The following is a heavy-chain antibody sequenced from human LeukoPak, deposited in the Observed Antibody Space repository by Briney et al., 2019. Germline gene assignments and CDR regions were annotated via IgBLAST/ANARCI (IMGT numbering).Heavy chain of an antibody. J-gene: IGHJ4*02. V-gene: IGHV4-59*01. CDR2: IYYSGST. D-gene: IGHD6-19*01. CDR3: ARSSGWTRFAY. CDR1: GGSISNFY. Sequence: SETLSLTCTVSGGSISNFYWSWIRQPPGKGLEWIGYIYYSGSTNYNPSLKSRVTISVDPSKNQFSLSLSSVTAADTAVYYCARSSGWTRFAYWGQGTLVTVSP.